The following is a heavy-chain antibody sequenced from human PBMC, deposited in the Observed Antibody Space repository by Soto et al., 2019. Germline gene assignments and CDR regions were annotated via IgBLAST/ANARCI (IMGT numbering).Heavy chain of an antibody. CDR1: GGSISNFY. Sequence: QVQLQESGPGLVKPSETLSLTCTVSGGSISNFYWSWIRQSPGKGLEWIGYGYMYYSGSTNYNPSLESRVTISVDTSKNQISLKLTSGTAEDTALYYCARGFVSTETANALDVWGPGTMVTVSS. CDR2: MYYSGST. D-gene: IGHD2-21*02. V-gene: IGHV4-59*01. J-gene: IGHJ3*01. CDR3: ARGFVSTETANALDV.